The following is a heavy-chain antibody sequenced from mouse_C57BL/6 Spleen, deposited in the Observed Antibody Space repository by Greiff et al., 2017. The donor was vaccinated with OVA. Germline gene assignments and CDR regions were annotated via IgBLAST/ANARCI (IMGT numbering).Heavy chain of an antibody. V-gene: IGHV1-52*01. D-gene: IGHD4-1*01. CDR1: GYTFTSYW. Sequence: QVQLKQPGAELVRPGSSVKLSCKASGYTFTSYWMHWVKQRPIQGLEWIGNIDPSDSETHYNQKFKDKATLTVDKSSSTAYMQLSSLTSEDSAVYYCARDGTEYVDYWGQGTTLTVSS. CDR2: IDPSDSET. CDR3: ARDGTEYVDY. J-gene: IGHJ2*01.